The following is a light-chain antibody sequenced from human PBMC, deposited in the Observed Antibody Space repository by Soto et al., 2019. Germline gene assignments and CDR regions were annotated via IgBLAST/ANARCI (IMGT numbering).Light chain of an antibody. CDR1: QSVSSN. Sequence: EIVMTQSLATLSVSPGERATLSCRASQSVSSNLAWYQQKPGQAPRLLIYGASTRATGIPARFSGSGSGTELALTISSLQSEDFAVYYCQQYKNWPKTFGQGTKVEIK. V-gene: IGKV3-15*01. CDR2: GAS. J-gene: IGKJ1*01. CDR3: QQYKNWPKT.